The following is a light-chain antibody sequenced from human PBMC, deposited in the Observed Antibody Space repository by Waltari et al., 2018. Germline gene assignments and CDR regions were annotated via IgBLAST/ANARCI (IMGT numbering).Light chain of an antibody. CDR1: QSVSRT. J-gene: IGKJ1*01. Sequence: EIVLTQSPGTLSLSPGERATLSYRASQSVSRTLAWYQQKPGQAPRPLIYDASIRATGIPDRFSGSGSGTDFSLTISRLEPEDFAVYYCQKYGTLPATFGQGTKVEIK. V-gene: IGKV3-20*01. CDR2: DAS. CDR3: QKYGTLPAT.